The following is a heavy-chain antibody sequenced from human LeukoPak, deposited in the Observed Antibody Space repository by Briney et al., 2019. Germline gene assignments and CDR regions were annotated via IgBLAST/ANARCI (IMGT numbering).Heavy chain of an antibody. J-gene: IGHJ4*02. V-gene: IGHV3-48*01. CDR2: ISSLSGTI. D-gene: IGHD6-25*01. CDR1: GFTFSTYS. CDR3: ARDGGRKEDY. Sequence: GGSLRLSCAASGFTFSTYSMNWVRQAPGKGLEWISYISSLSGTINYADSVKGRFTISRDNSKNSLFLQMNSLRAEDTAVYYCARDGGRKEDYWGQGTLVTVSS.